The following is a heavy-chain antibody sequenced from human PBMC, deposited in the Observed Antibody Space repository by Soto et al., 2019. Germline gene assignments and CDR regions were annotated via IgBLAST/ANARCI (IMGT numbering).Heavy chain of an antibody. CDR1: GFTYSDNA. D-gene: IGHD3-22*01. J-gene: IGHJ4*02. Sequence: EVQLLESGGGLAQPGGSLRLSCVGSGFTYSDNAMSWVRQAPGKGLEWICGSGIGTYYADSVRGRFTVSRDNSKNTLYLQMNSLRLEDTAVYYCAREGSRDYDRSGYYPLDYWGQGTLVTVSS. CDR2: GSGIGT. CDR3: AREGSRDYDRSGYYPLDY. V-gene: IGHV3-23*01.